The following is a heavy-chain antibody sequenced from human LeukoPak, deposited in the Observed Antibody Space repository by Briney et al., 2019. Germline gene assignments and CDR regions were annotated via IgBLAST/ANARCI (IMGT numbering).Heavy chain of an antibody. D-gene: IGHD6-13*01. CDR3: ARRRAAAGQQRGYYYYGMDV. CDR1: GDSVSSNSAA. J-gene: IGHJ6*02. Sequence: SQTLSLTCAISGDSVSSNSAAWDWLRQSPSRGLEWLGRTYYRSKWYNDYAVSVKSRITINPDTSKNQFSLQLNSVTPEDTAVYYCARRRAAAGQQRGYYYYGMDVWGQGTTVTVSS. V-gene: IGHV6-1*01. CDR2: TYYRSKWYN.